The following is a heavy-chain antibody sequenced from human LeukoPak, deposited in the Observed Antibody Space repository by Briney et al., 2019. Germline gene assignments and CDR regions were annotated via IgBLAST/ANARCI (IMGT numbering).Heavy chain of an antibody. CDR1: GFIFNNYG. CDR2: ISNDGGGT. V-gene: IGHV3-23*01. Sequence: GGSLRLSCAASGFIFNNYGLVWVRQAPGKGLQWVSAISNDGGGTTYADFVKGRFTISRDNSKNTLFLQMNSLRAEDTAVYYCARGGFWSGYFGDHDAFDIWGQGTMVTVSS. D-gene: IGHD3-3*01. J-gene: IGHJ3*02. CDR3: ARGGFWSGYFGDHDAFDI.